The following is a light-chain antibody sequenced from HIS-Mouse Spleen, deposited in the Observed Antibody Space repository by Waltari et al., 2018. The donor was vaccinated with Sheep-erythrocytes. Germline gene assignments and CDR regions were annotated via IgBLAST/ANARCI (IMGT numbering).Light chain of an antibody. V-gene: IGLV2-11*01. Sequence: QSALTQPRSVSGSPGQSVTISCTGTSSDVGGYNYVSWYQQHPGKAPKLMIYDVSNRPSGVPDRFSGSKSGNTASLTISGLQAEDEADYYCSLYTSSSTLVFGGGTKLTVL. J-gene: IGLJ2*01. CDR1: SSDVGGYNY. CDR3: SLYTSSSTLV. CDR2: DVS.